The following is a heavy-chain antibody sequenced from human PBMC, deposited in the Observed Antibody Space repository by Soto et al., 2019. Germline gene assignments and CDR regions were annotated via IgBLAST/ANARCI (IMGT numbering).Heavy chain of an antibody. CDR3: ARCGQELAKIGSCNY. CDR2: IHYSGATP. CDR1: GYTFTNYY. V-gene: IGHV1-46*01. D-gene: IGHD1-26*01. J-gene: IGHJ4*02. Sequence: GASVKLSCKASGYTFTNYYMHWVLQAPGQGLEWMGVIHYSGATPTYAQKFQGRVTMARDTSTSTVYVELSSLTSEDTAVYYCARCGQELAKIGSCNYWGQGPLVTVSS.